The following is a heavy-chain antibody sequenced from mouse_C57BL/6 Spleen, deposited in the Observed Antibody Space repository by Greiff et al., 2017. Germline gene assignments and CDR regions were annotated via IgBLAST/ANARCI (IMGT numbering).Heavy chain of an antibody. CDR1: GFTFTDYY. CDR3: ASGDYDWFAY. D-gene: IGHD2-4*01. Sequence: EVQRVESGGGLVQPGGSLSLSCAASGFTFTDYYMSWVRQPPGTALEWLGFIRNKANGYTTEYSASVKGRFTISRDNSQSILYLQMNALRAEDSATYYCASGDYDWFAYWGQGTLVTVSA. J-gene: IGHJ3*01. V-gene: IGHV7-3*01. CDR2: IRNKANGYTT.